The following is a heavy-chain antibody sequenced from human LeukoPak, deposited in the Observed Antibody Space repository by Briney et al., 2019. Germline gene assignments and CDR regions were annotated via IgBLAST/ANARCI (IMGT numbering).Heavy chain of an antibody. CDR3: ARYASPSSGAFDI. CDR1: GGSFSGYY. Sequence: PSETLSLTCAVYGGSFSGYYWSWIRQPPGKGLEWIGEINQSGSTNYNPSLKSRVTISVDTSKNQFSLKLSSVTAADTAVYYCARYASPSSGAFDIWGQGTMVTVSS. D-gene: IGHD3-10*01. J-gene: IGHJ3*02. V-gene: IGHV4-34*01. CDR2: INQSGST.